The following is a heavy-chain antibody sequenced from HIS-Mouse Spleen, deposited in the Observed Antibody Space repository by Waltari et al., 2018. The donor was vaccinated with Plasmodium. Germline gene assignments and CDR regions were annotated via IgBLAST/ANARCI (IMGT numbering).Heavy chain of an antibody. J-gene: IGHJ3*02. CDR3: AKGYCSSTSCYDAFDI. Sequence: GGGVVQPGRSLRLPCAASGFTLRSYGMHWVRHAPGKGLEWVAVIWYEGSNKYYADSVKGRFTISRDNSKNTLYLQMNSLRAEDTAVYYCAKGYCSSTSCYDAFDIWGQGTMVTVSS. D-gene: IGHD2-2*01. CDR1: GFTLRSYG. CDR2: IWYEGSNK. V-gene: IGHV3-33*06.